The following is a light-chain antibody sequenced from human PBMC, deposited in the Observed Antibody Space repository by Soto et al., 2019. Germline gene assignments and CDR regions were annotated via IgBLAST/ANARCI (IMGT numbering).Light chain of an antibody. V-gene: IGKV3-20*01. J-gene: IGKJ1*01. CDR2: GVS. Sequence: EIVLTQSPGTLSLFPGERATLSCRASQTITSTHLAWYQQKPGQAPRLLIYGVSNRASGFPDRFSGSGSGTDFPLTISGLEPDDFAVYYCQHSGASPRTFGQGTKVEI. CDR3: QHSGASPRT. CDR1: QTITSTH.